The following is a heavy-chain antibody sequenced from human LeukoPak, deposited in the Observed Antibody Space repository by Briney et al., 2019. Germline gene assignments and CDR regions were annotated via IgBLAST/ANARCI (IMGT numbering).Heavy chain of an antibody. D-gene: IGHD3-3*01. CDR2: IYYSGST. V-gene: IGHV4-30-4*01. CDR3: ARVEKADFWSGIGYYFDY. Sequence: SQTLSLTCSVSGGSINSDDYYWSWVRQPPGKGLEWIGYIYYSGSTYYNSSLKSRVTISVDTSKNQFSLKLSSVTAADTAVYYCARVEKADFWSGIGYYFDYWGQGTLVTVSS. J-gene: IGHJ4*02. CDR1: GGSINSDDYY.